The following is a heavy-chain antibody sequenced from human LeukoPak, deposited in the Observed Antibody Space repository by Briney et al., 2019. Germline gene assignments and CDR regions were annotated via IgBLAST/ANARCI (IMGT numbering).Heavy chain of an antibody. CDR1: GFTFSSYW. CDR2: IKQDGSEK. CDR3: ARDGYCSSTSCYTYYYYYGMDV. V-gene: IGHV3-7*01. D-gene: IGHD2-2*02. J-gene: IGHJ6*02. Sequence: GGSLRLSCAASGFTFSSYWMSWVRQAPGKGLEWVANIKQDGSEKYYVDSVKGRFTISRVNAMNSLYLQMNSLRAEDTAVYYCARDGYCSSTSCYTYYYYYGMDVWGQGTTVTVSS.